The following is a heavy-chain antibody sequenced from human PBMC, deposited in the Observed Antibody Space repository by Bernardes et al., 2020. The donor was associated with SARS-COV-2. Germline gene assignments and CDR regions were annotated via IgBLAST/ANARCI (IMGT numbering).Heavy chain of an antibody. J-gene: IGHJ5*01. CDR3: ATEDGEWLES. Sequence: VGPLLLSCAASGFTFRDSTMHWVRQAPGTGLAWVAVIWHDGSREYYVDSVKGRFAISRDNSNNTLYLQMNNLRVEDTALYRCATEDGEWLESWGQGTLVTVSS. CDR1: GFTFRDST. CDR2: IWHDGSRE. V-gene: IGHV3-33*01. D-gene: IGHD4-17*01.